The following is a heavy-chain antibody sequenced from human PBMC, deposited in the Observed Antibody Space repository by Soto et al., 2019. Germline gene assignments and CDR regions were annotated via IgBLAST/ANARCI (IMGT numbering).Heavy chain of an antibody. V-gene: IGHV3-23*01. Sequence: EVQLLESGGGLVQPGGSLRVSCAASGFTFSDYALTWVRQAPGKGLEWVSTISGSGGKTYYADSVKGRIPVSRDNSKNTLYLQMSSLSAEDTAVYYWAKGGNTNNTYYYYMDVWGKGTAVTAAS. J-gene: IGHJ6*03. D-gene: IGHD2-15*01. CDR1: GFTFSDYA. CDR2: ISGSGGKT. CDR3: AKGGNTNNTYYYYMDV.